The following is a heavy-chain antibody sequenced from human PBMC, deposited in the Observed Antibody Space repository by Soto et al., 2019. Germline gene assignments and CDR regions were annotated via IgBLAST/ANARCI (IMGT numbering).Heavy chain of an antibody. CDR2: IYYSGST. Sequence: SETLSLTCTVSGGSISSYYWSWIRQPPGKGLEWIGYIYYSGSTNYNPSLKSRVTISVDTSKNQFSLKLSSVTAADTAVYYCARFPRQRCSGGSCYSRVDYYYYYGMDVWGQGTTVTVSS. CDR3: ARFPRQRCSGGSCYSRVDYYYYYGMDV. J-gene: IGHJ6*02. CDR1: GGSISSYY. D-gene: IGHD2-15*01. V-gene: IGHV4-59*01.